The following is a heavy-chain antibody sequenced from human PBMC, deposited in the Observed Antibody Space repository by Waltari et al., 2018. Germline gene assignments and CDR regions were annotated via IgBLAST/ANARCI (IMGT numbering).Heavy chain of an antibody. Sequence: QLQLQESGPGLVKPSETLSLTCTVSGASVSSRIHYCGWIRQSPGKDPEGIGSITHSGSSSYNPSLRSRVTLLVDTSKNQFSLRVHSVTAADMALYYCARHMTTVTTSSFDYWGQGALVTVSS. V-gene: IGHV4-39*07. D-gene: IGHD4-17*01. CDR2: ITHSGSS. J-gene: IGHJ4*02. CDR1: GASVSSRIHY. CDR3: ARHMTTVTTSSFDY.